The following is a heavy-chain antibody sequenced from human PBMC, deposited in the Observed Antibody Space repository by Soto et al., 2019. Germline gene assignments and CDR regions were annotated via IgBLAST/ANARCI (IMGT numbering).Heavy chain of an antibody. Sequence: QVQLQESGPGLVKPSGTLSLTCAVSGGSISSSNWWSWVRQPPGKGLEWIGEIYHSGSTNYNPSLRGRVTISVDKSKTQFSLKRSSVTAADTAVYYCASRGWELRGGVDYWGQGTLVTVSS. CDR1: GGSISSSNW. V-gene: IGHV4-4*02. CDR2: IYHSGST. D-gene: IGHD1-26*01. CDR3: ASRGWELRGGVDY. J-gene: IGHJ4*02.